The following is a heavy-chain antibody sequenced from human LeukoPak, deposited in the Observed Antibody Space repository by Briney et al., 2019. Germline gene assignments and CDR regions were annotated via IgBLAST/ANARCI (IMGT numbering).Heavy chain of an antibody. J-gene: IGHJ4*02. CDR1: VGSISSYY. V-gene: IGHV4-59*01. D-gene: IGHD5-12*01. Sequence: KSSETLSLTCTVSVGSISSYYWSWIRQPPGKGLEWIGYIYYSGSTNYNPSLKSRVTISVDTSKNQFSLKLSSVTAADTAVYYCARGSYGGYDKAPFDYWGQGTLVTVSS. CDR2: IYYSGST. CDR3: ARGSYGGYDKAPFDY.